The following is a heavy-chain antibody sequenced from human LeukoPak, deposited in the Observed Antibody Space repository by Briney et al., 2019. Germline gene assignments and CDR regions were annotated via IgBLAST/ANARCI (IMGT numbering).Heavy chain of an antibody. CDR1: RFTFSSYS. CDR2: ISSSSKYI. Sequence: GGSLRLSCSASRFTFSSYSMNWVRQAPGKGLEWVSSISSSSKYIYYADSVKGRFTISRDSAKNSLYLQVNSLRAEDTAVYYCARDLDINIEYKGFDYYHFGMDVWGQGTTVTVSS. V-gene: IGHV3-21*01. D-gene: IGHD2/OR15-2a*01. CDR3: ARDLDINIEYKGFDYYHFGMDV. J-gene: IGHJ6*02.